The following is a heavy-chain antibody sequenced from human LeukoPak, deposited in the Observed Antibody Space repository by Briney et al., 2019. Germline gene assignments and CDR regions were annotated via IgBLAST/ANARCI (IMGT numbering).Heavy chain of an antibody. CDR2: IYPADSET. CDR1: GYSFTKYW. CDR3: ARASIVGTVRPFEN. Sequence: GESLKISCKASGYSFTKYWIGWVRQMPGKGLEWMGVIYPADSETRYSPSFQGQVTISADKSNSTAYLQWSSLKASDTAMYYCARASIVGTVRPFENWGRGTVVTVSS. D-gene: IGHD1-26*01. J-gene: IGHJ3*02. V-gene: IGHV5-51*01.